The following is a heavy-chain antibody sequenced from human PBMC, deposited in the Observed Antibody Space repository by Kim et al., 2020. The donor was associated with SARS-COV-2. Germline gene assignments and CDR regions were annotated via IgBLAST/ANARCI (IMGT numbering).Heavy chain of an antibody. V-gene: IGHV3-73*01. D-gene: IGHD3-10*01. CDR3: TREGNYGSGSYDY. J-gene: IGHJ4*02. Sequence: YAASVKGRFTISRDDSKNTAYLQMNSLKTEDTAVDYCTREGNYGSGSYDYWGQETLVTVSS.